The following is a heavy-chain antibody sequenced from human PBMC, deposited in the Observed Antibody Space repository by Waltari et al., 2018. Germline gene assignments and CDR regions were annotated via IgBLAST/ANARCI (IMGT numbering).Heavy chain of an antibody. J-gene: IGHJ4*02. D-gene: IGHD3-3*01. CDR1: GYTFTENY. CDR3: ARGGPTIFGVLNTKRFDY. CDR2: VNPSRGVT. Sequence: QVQLVQSGAEVKKPGASVKVSCKASGYTFTENYLHWVRQAPGQGLEWMGRVNPSRGVTSYAQKIQGRGTMTRDTSINTVDMELSRLRADDTAEYYCARGGPTIFGVLNTKRFDYWGQGTLVTVSS. V-gene: IGHV1-2*02.